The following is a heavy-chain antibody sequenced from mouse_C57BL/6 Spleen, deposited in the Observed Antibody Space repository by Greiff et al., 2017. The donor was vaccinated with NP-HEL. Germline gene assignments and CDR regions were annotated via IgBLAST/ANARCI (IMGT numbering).Heavy chain of an antibody. CDR3: ARGLPYY. J-gene: IGHJ4*01. Sequence: EVHLVESGGGLVKPGGSLKLSCAASGFTFSSYAMSWVRQTPEKRLEWVATISDGGSYTYYPDNVKGRFTISRDNAKNNLYLQMSHLKSEDTAMYYCARGLPYYWGQGTSVTVSS. CDR1: GFTFSSYA. CDR2: ISDGGSYT. D-gene: IGHD3-3*01. V-gene: IGHV5-4*01.